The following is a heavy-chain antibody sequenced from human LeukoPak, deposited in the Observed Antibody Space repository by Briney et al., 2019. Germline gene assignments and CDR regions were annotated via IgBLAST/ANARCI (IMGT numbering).Heavy chain of an antibody. CDR2: FYNSGSS. D-gene: IGHD3-16*01. Sequence: SETLSLTCTVSGGSISDYYRGWIRQPPGKGLEWIGYFYNSGSSTYNPSLKSRVTISVDTSKEQFSLKVNSVTAADTAVYYCTRGTGWLIDYWGQGILVTVSS. CDR3: TRGTGWLIDY. CDR1: GGSISDYY. J-gene: IGHJ4*02. V-gene: IGHV4-59*01.